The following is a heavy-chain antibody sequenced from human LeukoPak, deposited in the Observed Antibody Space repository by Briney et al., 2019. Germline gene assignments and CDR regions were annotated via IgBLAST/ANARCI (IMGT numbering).Heavy chain of an antibody. J-gene: IGHJ4*02. CDR2: IKQDGSEK. CDR3: ARTDCSGGSCYSEYYFDY. Sequence: GGSLRLSCAASKFTFSSYWMTWVRQAPGKGLEWVANIKQDGSEKFYVDSVKGRFTISRDNAKNSLYLQMNSLRAEDTAVYYCARTDCSGGSCYSEYYFDYWGQGTLVTVSS. D-gene: IGHD2-15*01. CDR1: KFTFSSYW. V-gene: IGHV3-7*03.